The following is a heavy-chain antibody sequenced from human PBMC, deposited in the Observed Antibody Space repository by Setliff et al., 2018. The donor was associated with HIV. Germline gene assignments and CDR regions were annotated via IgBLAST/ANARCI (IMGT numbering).Heavy chain of an antibody. V-gene: IGHV3-23*01. CDR1: ELTFSNYA. CDR2: LSGSGGST. J-gene: IGHJ6*02. D-gene: IGHD3-10*01. CDR3: ARKLRPGHGVDV. Sequence: GGSLRLSCAASELTFSNYAMTWVRQAPGKGLEWVSSLSGSGGSTYYADFVKGRFTISRDNAENSLYLQMNSLRADDTATYYCARKLRPGHGVDVWGQGTTVTVSS.